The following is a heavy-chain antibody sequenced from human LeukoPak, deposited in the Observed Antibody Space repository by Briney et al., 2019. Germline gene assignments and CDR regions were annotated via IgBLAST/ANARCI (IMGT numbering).Heavy chain of an antibody. J-gene: IGHJ4*02. D-gene: IGHD2-2*01. V-gene: IGHV1-18*01. CDR3: TRSYHSTSWYYFDH. Sequence: ASVKVSCKASGYTFTGFGMTWARQAPGQGPEWVGWISIGDGNTHYGQKFQDRVSMTRDIDSNTAILELRSLKSDDTAVYFCTRSYHSTSWYYFDHWGQRTLVTVSS. CDR2: ISIGDGNT. CDR1: GYTFTGFG.